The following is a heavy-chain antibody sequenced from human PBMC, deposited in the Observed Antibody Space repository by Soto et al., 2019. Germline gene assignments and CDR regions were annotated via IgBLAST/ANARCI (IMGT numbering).Heavy chain of an antibody. J-gene: IGHJ4*02. CDR2: ISYDGGNK. V-gene: IGHV3-30-3*01. CDR3: ARDWTIAAAGTGDY. Sequence: PGGSLRLSCAASGFTFSSYAMHWVRQAPGKGLEWVAVISYDGGNKYYADSVKGRFTISRDNSKNTLYLQMNSLRAEDTAVYYCARDWTIAAAGTGDYWGQGTLVTVSS. CDR1: GFTFSSYA. D-gene: IGHD6-13*01.